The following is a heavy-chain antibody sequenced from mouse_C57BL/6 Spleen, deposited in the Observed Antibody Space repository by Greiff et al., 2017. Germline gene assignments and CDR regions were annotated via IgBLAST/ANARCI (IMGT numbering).Heavy chain of an antibody. J-gene: IGHJ3*01. CDR1: GYAFSSSW. Sequence: VQLQQSGPELVKPGASVKISCKASGYAFSSSWMNWVKQRPGKGLEWIGRIYPGDGDTNYNGKFKGKDTLTADKSSSTAYMQLSSLTSEDSAVYFCASGSFAYWGQGTLVTVSA. V-gene: IGHV1-82*01. CDR3: ASGSFAY. CDR2: IYPGDGDT. D-gene: IGHD1-2*01.